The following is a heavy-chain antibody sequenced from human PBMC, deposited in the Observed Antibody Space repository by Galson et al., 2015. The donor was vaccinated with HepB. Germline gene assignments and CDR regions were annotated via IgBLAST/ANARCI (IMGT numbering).Heavy chain of an antibody. CDR3: AKARPRFDYYGSGRPSGMDV. CDR1: GFTFSSYA. D-gene: IGHD3-10*01. Sequence: SLRLSCAASGFTFSSYAMSWVRQAPGKRLEWVSAISGSGGSTYYADSVKGRFTISRDNSKNTLYLQMNSLRAEDTAVYYCAKARPRFDYYGSGRPSGMDVWGQGTTVTVSS. CDR2: ISGSGGST. V-gene: IGHV3-23*01. J-gene: IGHJ6*02.